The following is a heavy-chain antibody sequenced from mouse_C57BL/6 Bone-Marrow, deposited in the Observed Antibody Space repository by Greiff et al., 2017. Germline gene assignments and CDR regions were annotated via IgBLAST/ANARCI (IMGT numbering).Heavy chain of an antibody. V-gene: IGHV1-7*01. CDR3: ANSYYSNYRFAY. CDR1: GYTFTSYW. Sequence: VQLQQSGAELAKPGASVKLSCKASGYTFTSYWMHWVKQRPGQGLAWIGYINPSSGYTKYNQKFKDKATLTADKSSSTAYMQLSSLTYEDSAVYYCANSYYSNYRFAYWGQGTLVTVSA. J-gene: IGHJ3*01. CDR2: INPSSGYT. D-gene: IGHD2-5*01.